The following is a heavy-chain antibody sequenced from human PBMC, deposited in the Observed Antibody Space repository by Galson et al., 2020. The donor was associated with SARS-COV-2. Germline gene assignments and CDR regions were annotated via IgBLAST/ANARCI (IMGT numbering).Heavy chain of an antibody. J-gene: IGHJ4*02. CDR2: IKSKTDGGTT. CDR1: GFTFSNAW. D-gene: IGHD6-6*01. Sequence: GESLKISCAASGFTFSNAWMNWVRQAPGKGLEWVGRIKSKTDGGTTDYAAPVKGRFTISRGDSKNTLYMQMNSLKTEDTAVYYCTTRSAISSSSLGGYWGQGTLVTVSS. V-gene: IGHV3-15*07. CDR3: TTRSAISSSSLGGY.